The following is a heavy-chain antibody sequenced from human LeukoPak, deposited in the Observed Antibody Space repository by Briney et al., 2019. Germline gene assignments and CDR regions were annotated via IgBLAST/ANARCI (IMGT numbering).Heavy chain of an antibody. Sequence: GGSLGLSCVASGFTFSSYAMSWVRQAPGKGLEWVSAISGSGGSTHYADSVKGRFTISRDNSKNTLYLQMNSLRAEDTAVYYCAKDHDIVATTFDYWGQGTLVTVSS. CDR3: AKDHDIVATTFDY. D-gene: IGHD5-12*01. V-gene: IGHV3-23*01. CDR2: ISGSGGST. J-gene: IGHJ4*02. CDR1: GFTFSSYA.